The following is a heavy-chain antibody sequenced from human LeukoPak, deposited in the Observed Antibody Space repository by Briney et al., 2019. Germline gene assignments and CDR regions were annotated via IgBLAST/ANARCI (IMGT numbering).Heavy chain of an antibody. J-gene: IGHJ5*02. Sequence: PGGSLRLSCAASGFTFSNCAMSWVRQAPGKGLEWVSVISGSGGNTYYADSVKGRFTISRDNSKNTLYLQMNSLRAEDTAVYYCAKRGIAVAAFNWFDPWGQGTLVTVSS. D-gene: IGHD6-19*01. CDR1: GFTFSNCA. V-gene: IGHV3-23*01. CDR2: ISGSGGNT. CDR3: AKRGIAVAAFNWFDP.